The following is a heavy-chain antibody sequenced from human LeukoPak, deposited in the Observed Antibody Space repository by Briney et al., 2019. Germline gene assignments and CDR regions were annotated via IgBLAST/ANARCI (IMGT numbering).Heavy chain of an antibody. D-gene: IGHD3-22*01. Sequence: GGSLRLSCAVSGFTFSSYVVSWVRQAPGKGLEWVSAISGSGGSTYYADSVKGRFTISRDNSENTLYLQMNSLRGEDTAIYYCAKEGYDSSGYYFRKFDYWGQGTLVTVSS. V-gene: IGHV3-23*01. CDR1: GFTFSSYV. J-gene: IGHJ4*02. CDR3: AKEGYDSSGYYFRKFDY. CDR2: ISGSGGST.